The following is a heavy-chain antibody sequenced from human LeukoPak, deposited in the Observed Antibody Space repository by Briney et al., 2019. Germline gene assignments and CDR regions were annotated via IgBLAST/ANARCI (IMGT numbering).Heavy chain of an antibody. J-gene: IGHJ3*02. D-gene: IGHD3-22*01. Sequence: SETLSLTCTVSGGSISSYYWSWIRQPPGKGLEWIGYIYYSGSTNYNPSLKSRVTISVDTSKNQFSLKLSSVTAADTAVYYCAGSSGYYYVGAFDIWGQGTMVTVSS. CDR1: GGSISSYY. V-gene: IGHV4-59*01. CDR3: AGSSGYYYVGAFDI. CDR2: IYYSGST.